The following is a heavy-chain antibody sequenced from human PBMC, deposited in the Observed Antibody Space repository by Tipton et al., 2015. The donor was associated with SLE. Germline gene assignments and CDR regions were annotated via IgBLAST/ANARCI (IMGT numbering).Heavy chain of an antibody. CDR3: AKGGDTAMVQDY. CDR2: IYSGGST. J-gene: IGHJ4*02. CDR1: GFTVSSNY. Sequence: SLRLSCAASGFTVSSNYMSWVSVIYSGGSTYYADSVKGRFTISRDNSKNTLYLQMNSLRAEDTAVYYCAKGGDTAMVQDYWGQGTLVTVSS. V-gene: IGHV3-53*05. D-gene: IGHD5-18*01.